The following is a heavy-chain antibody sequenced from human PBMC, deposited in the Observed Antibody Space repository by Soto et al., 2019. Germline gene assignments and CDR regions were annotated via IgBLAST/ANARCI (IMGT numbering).Heavy chain of an antibody. CDR2: IYYSGST. D-gene: IGHD2-21*02. CDR3: ARSGTGGGYCYCLDY. Sequence: SETLSLTCTVSGGSISSYYWSWIRQPPGKGLEWIGYIYYSGSTNYNPSLKSRVTISVDTSKNQFSLKLSSVTAADTAVYYCARSGTGGGYCYCLDYWGQGALVTVSS. V-gene: IGHV4-59*08. J-gene: IGHJ4*02. CDR1: GGSISSYY.